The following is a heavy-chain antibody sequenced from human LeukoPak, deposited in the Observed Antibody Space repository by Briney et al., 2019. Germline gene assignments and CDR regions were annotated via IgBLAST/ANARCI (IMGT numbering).Heavy chain of an antibody. D-gene: IGHD2-2*01. Sequence: GGSLRLSCAASGFTVSSNYMSWVRQAPGKGLEWVSVIYSGGSTYYADSVKGRFTISRDNSKNTLYLQMNSLRAEDTAVYYCANGYCSSTSCYHLPPNDAFDIWGQGTMVTVSS. CDR2: IYSGGST. CDR3: ANGYCSSTSCYHLPPNDAFDI. CDR1: GFTVSSNY. V-gene: IGHV3-66*02. J-gene: IGHJ3*02.